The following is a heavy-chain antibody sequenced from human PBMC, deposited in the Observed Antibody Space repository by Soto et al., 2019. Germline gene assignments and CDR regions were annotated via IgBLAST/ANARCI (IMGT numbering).Heavy chain of an antibody. CDR3: ARTGTYGSSRSDMDV. V-gene: IGHV1-69*19. CDR2: VVPILGTP. D-gene: IGHD3-10*01. CDR1: GGSFETFI. Sequence: QVQLVQSGAEVKEPGSSVKVSCKASGGSFETFIMNWVRQTPGRGLEWMGGVVPILGTPTYAERFKGKVKISATRSAGTTHMEVTSLRSEDSGIYYCARTGTYGSSRSDMDVVGEWTTVIVTS. J-gene: IGHJ6*03.